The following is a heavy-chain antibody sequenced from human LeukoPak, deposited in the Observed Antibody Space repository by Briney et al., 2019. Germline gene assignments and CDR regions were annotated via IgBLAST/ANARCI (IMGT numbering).Heavy chain of an antibody. CDR1: AGTFSSYT. V-gene: IGHV1-69*06. CDR2: FIPLFGTP. Sequence: SVKLSCKASAGTFSSYTISWVRQAPGQGLELMGGFIPLFGTPDYAQKFQDRLTITADKSTSTAYMELSSLRSEDTAVYYCASATLRCSGGSCYEMDVWGKGTTVTVSS. D-gene: IGHD2-15*01. J-gene: IGHJ6*04. CDR3: ASATLRCSGGSCYEMDV.